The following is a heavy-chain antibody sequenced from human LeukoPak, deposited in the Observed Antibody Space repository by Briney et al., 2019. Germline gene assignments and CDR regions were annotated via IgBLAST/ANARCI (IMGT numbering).Heavy chain of an antibody. Sequence: GGSLRLSCAASGFTFSSYEMNWVRQAPGKGLEWVSYISSSGSTIYYADSVKGRFTISRDNSKNTLYLQMNSLRAEDTAVYYCARDGRRGYYYYYYYMDVWGKGTTVTVSS. D-gene: IGHD3-22*01. CDR3: ARDGRRGYYYYYYYMDV. J-gene: IGHJ6*03. V-gene: IGHV3-48*03. CDR1: GFTFSSYE. CDR2: ISSSGSTI.